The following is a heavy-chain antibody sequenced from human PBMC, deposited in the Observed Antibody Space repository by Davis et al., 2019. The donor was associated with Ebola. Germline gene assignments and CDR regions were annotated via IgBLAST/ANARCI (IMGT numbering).Heavy chain of an antibody. CDR2: INTDGSVT. D-gene: IGHD3-10*01. J-gene: IGHJ6*02. CDR1: GFTFSGYW. CDR3: ASGMYYYGSEAFYGMDV. V-gene: IGHV3-74*01. Sequence: GSLRLSCAASGFTFSGYWMHWVRQVPGRGLVWVSLINTDGSVTNYADSVKGRFTISRDNAKDTLYLQMNSLRAEDTAVYYCASGMYYYGSEAFYGMDVWGRGTTVTVSS.